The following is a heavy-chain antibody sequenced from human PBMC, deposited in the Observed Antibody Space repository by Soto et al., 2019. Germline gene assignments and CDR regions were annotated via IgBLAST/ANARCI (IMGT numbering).Heavy chain of an antibody. J-gene: IGHJ4*02. CDR3: AKKVNSGPGSQYFDY. Sequence: VGSLSLSCGASGVTFSSYSMSWVRQAPGKGLEWVSGFRTGGDDGTTYYADSVKGRFTISRDNSKNTLLLQMNSLRAEDTAIYYCAKKVNSGPGSQYFDYWGQGTLVTVSS. CDR1: GVTFSSYS. D-gene: IGHD3-10*01. V-gene: IGHV3-23*01. CDR2: FRTGGDDGTT.